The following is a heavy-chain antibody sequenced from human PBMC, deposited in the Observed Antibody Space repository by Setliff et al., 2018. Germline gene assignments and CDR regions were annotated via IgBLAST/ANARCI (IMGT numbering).Heavy chain of an antibody. V-gene: IGHV3-53*01. Sequence: RLSCAASGFSVSSNYMSWVRQAPGKGLEWVSVIYSGDSGGSTYYADSVKGRFTISRDNSMNTLYLQMHGLRAEDTAVYYCARYCSSGSCYYDAFDVWGQGTMVTVS. CDR1: GFSVSSNY. D-gene: IGHD2-15*01. J-gene: IGHJ3*01. CDR2: IYSGDSGGST. CDR3: ARYCSSGSCYYDAFDV.